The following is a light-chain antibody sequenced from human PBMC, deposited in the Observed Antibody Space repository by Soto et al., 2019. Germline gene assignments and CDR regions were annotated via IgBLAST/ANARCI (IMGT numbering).Light chain of an antibody. Sequence: ALTQPASVSGSPGQSTTISCTGTSSDVGGYNYVSWYQQHPDKAPKLMIYDVNNRPSGVSNRFSGSKSGNTASLTISGLQAEDEADYYCSSYSSSTTLGVFGTGTKVTVL. CDR1: SSDVGGYNY. CDR2: DVN. V-gene: IGLV2-14*01. CDR3: SSYSSSTTLGV. J-gene: IGLJ1*01.